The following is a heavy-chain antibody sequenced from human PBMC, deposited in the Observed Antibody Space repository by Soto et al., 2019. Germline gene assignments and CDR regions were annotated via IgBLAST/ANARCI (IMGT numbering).Heavy chain of an antibody. D-gene: IGHD2-21*02. Sequence: QAQLVQSGAEVKKPGASVKVSCKTSGYTFTAYYIHWVRQAPGQGHEWEGWINPKNGDTKYAQKFQGRVTMTGNTSITTANMELGRLRSDDTAVYYSARQLAYCGGDCYTEPIDYWGQGTQVTVSS. J-gene: IGHJ4*02. V-gene: IGHV1-2*02. CDR1: GYTFTAYY. CDR3: ARQLAYCGGDCYTEPIDY. CDR2: INPKNGDT.